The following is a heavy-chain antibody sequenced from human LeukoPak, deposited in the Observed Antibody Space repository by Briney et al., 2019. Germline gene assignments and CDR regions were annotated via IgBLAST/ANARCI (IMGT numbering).Heavy chain of an antibody. CDR3: ARTTKQLAYDY. Sequence: SETLSLTCAVYGGSFSGYYWSWIRQPPGKGLEWIGEINHSGSTNYNPSLKSRVTISVDTSKNQLSLKLSSVTAADTAVYYCARTTKQLAYDYWGQGTLVTVSS. V-gene: IGHV4-34*01. CDR2: INHSGST. J-gene: IGHJ4*02. CDR1: GGSFSGYY. D-gene: IGHD6-13*01.